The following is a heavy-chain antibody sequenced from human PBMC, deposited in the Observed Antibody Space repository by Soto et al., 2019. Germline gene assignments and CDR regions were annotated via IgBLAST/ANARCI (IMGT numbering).Heavy chain of an antibody. CDR1: GYNFTSYG. V-gene: IGHV1-18*01. CDR3: ARDGSYNWNRSPFDY. D-gene: IGHD1-20*01. Sequence: QVQLVQSGAEVKKPGASVKVSCKASGYNFTSYGISWVRQAPGQGLEWMGWISAYNGNTNYAQKLQGRVTMTTDTSTSTAYRELRSLRSDDTAVYYCARDGSYNWNRSPFDYWGQGTLVTVSS. CDR2: ISAYNGNT. J-gene: IGHJ4*02.